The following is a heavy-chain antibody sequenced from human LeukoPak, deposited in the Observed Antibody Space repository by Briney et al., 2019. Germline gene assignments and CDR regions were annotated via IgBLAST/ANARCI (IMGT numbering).Heavy chain of an antibody. Sequence: PGGSLRLSCAASGSTFSSYEMNWVRQAPGKGLEWVSYISSSGSTIYYADSVKGRFTISRDNAKNSLYLQMNSLRAEDTAVYYCARDAANGYDYYGMDVWGQGTTVTVSS. J-gene: IGHJ6*02. CDR1: GSTFSSYE. CDR3: ARDAANGYDYYGMDV. D-gene: IGHD6-25*01. CDR2: ISSSGSTI. V-gene: IGHV3-48*03.